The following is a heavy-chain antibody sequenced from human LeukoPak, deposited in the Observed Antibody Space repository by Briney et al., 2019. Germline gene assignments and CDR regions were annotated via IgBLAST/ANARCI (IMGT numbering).Heavy chain of an antibody. J-gene: IGHJ6*02. Sequence: SETLSLTCAVYGGSFSGYYWSWIRQPPGKGLEWIGEINHSGSTNYNPSLKSRVTISVDTSKNQFSLKLSSVTAADTAVYYCARTDFRLRENYYYYYYGMDVWGQGTTVTVSS. CDR1: GGSFSGYY. D-gene: IGHD4-17*01. V-gene: IGHV4-34*01. CDR3: ARTDFRLRENYYYYYYGMDV. CDR2: INHSGST.